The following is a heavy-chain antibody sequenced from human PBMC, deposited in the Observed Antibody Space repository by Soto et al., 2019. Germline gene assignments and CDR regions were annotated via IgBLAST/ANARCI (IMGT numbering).Heavy chain of an antibody. CDR1: GFTFSSYS. V-gene: IGHV3-48*02. CDR2: ISSSSTI. CDR3: AGWTYDY. D-gene: IGHD2-15*01. J-gene: IGHJ4*02. Sequence: GGSLRLSCAASGFTFSSYSMNWVRQAPGKGLEWVSYISSSSTIYYADSVKGRFTISRDNAKNSLYLQMNSLRDEDTAVYYCAGWTYDYWGQGTLVTVSS.